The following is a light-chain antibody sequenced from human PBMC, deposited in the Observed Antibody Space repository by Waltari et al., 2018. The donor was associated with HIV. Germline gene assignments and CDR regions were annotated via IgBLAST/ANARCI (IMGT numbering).Light chain of an antibody. CDR1: SSDVGNYNE. CDR2: DVS. V-gene: IGLV2-18*02. J-gene: IGLJ2*01. CDR3: SSFTTSITVV. Sequence: QSALTQPPSVSGSLGQSVTISCTGTSSDVGNYNEVSWYQQSPGTAPKLMIYDVSNRPSGVPERCSGSKSGNTASLTISGLQAEDEADYYCSSFTTSITVVFGGGTKLTVL.